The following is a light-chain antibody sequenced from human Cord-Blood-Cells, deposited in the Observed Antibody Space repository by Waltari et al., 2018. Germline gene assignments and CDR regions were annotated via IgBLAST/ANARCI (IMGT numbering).Light chain of an antibody. CDR3: AAWDDSLSGWV. V-gene: IGLV1-47*01. J-gene: IGLJ3*02. Sequence: QSVLTQPPSASGTPGQRVTISCSGSSSNIGSNYVYWYQQLPGTAPKLLTYRNNQRPSGVPDQVSGSKSGTSASLAISGLRSEDEADYYCAAWDDSLSGWVFGGGTKLTVL. CDR2: RNN. CDR1: SSNIGSNY.